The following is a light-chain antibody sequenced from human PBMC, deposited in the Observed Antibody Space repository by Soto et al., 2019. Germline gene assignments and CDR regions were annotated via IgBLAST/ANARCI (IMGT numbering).Light chain of an antibody. CDR1: QGISRW. J-gene: IGKJ1*01. V-gene: IGKV1-12*01. CDR2: GAS. Sequence: DIQMTQSPLSVSASVGDRVTITCRASQGISRWLAWYQQKPGKAPELLISGASTLQSGVPSRFSGSGSGTDFTLTINSLQPEDFATYYCQQANSFPWTFGQGTKVEIK. CDR3: QQANSFPWT.